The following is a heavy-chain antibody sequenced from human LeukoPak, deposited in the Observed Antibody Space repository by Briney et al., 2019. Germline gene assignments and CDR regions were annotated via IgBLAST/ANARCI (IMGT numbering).Heavy chain of an antibody. V-gene: IGHV4-34*01. D-gene: IGHD6-6*01. J-gene: IGHJ5*02. CDR2: INHSGST. Sequence: SETLSLTCAVYGGSFSGYYWSWIRQPPGKGLEWIGEINHSGSTNYNPSLKSRVTISVDTSKNQFSLKLSSVTAADTAVYYCARVHGMAARRGWFDPWGQGTLVTVSS. CDR1: GGSFSGYY. CDR3: ARVHGMAARRGWFDP.